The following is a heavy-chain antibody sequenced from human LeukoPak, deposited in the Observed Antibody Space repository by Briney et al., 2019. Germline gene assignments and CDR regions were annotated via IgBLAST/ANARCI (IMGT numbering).Heavy chain of an antibody. CDR2: IIPIFGTT. D-gene: IGHD3-22*01. CDR3: ARGGEANYYDTSGYCLYSY. V-gene: IGHV1-69*05. Sequence: GASVKVSCKASGGTFSNYAISWVRQAPGQGLEWLGRIIPIFGTTNYAQKFQGRVTITTDESTSTAYMELSSLRSEDTAVYYCARGGEANYYDTSGYCLYSYWGQGTLVTVSS. J-gene: IGHJ4*02. CDR1: GGTFSNYA.